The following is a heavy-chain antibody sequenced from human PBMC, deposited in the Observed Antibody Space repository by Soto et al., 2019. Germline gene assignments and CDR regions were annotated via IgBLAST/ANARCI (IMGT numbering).Heavy chain of an antibody. D-gene: IGHD3-22*01. CDR1: GFTFSSYA. V-gene: IGHV3-23*01. CDR3: AKGIGSSGYYYYFDY. J-gene: IGHJ4*02. CDR2: ISGSGGST. Sequence: PGGSLRLSCAASGFTFSSYAMSWVRQAPGKGLEWVSAISGSGGSTYYADSVKGRFTISRDNSKNTLYLQMNSLRAEDTAVYYCAKGIGSSGYYYYFDYWGQGTLVTVSS.